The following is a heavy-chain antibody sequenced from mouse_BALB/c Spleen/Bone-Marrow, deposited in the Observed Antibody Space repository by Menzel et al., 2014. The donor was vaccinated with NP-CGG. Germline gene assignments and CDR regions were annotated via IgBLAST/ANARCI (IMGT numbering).Heavy chain of an antibody. Sequence: EVKVVESGGGLVQPGSSLSLSCATSGFTFTDYYMSWVRQPPGKALEWLGFIRNKANGYTTEYSASVKGRFTVSRDNSQSILCLQMNTLRAEDSATYYCARDIYVNYNWYFDVWGAGTTVTVSS. V-gene: IGHV7-3*02. CDR3: ARDIYVNYNWYFDV. CDR1: GFTFTDYY. D-gene: IGHD2-1*01. J-gene: IGHJ1*01. CDR2: IRNKANGYTT.